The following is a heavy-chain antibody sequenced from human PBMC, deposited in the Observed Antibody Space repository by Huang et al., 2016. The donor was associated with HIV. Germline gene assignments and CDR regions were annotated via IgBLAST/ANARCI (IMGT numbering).Heavy chain of an antibody. V-gene: IGHV3-23*01. CDR3: AKSMRGRYPSQDL. CDR2: VSGSGGST. CDR1: GFTFNSYT. J-gene: IGHJ5*02. Sequence: EVQLLESGGGLVQPGGSLRLSCAASGFTFNSYTMSWVRQARGKGLEGVSGVSGSGGSTYYTDSVKGRFTIARDNSKNTLYLQVTSLRAEDTAMYYCAKSMRGRYPSQDLWGQGTAVTVSS. D-gene: IGHD3-9*01.